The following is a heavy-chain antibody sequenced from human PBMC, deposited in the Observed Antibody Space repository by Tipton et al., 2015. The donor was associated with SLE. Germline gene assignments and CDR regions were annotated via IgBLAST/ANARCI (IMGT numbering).Heavy chain of an antibody. Sequence: LRLSCTVSGGSISSYYWSWIRQPPGKGLEWIGYIYYSGSTNYNPSLKSRVTISVDTSKNQFSLKLSSVTAADTAVYYCARHQRTGGWFDPWGQGTLVTVPS. J-gene: IGHJ5*02. CDR1: GGSISSYY. CDR3: ARHQRTGGWFDP. CDR2: IYYSGST. D-gene: IGHD3-10*01. V-gene: IGHV4-59*08.